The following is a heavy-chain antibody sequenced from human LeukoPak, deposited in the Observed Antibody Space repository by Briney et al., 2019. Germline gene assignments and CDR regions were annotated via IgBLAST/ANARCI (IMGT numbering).Heavy chain of an antibody. CDR3: AKTSGWPYYFDY. Sequence: PGGSLRLSCAASGFTFRSYAMSWVRQAPGKWLEWVSALSGSGGTTYYADSVKGRFTISRDNSKNTLYLQMNSLRAEDTALYYCAKTSGWPYYFDYWGQGTLVTVSS. CDR2: LSGSGGTT. J-gene: IGHJ4*02. V-gene: IGHV3-23*01. D-gene: IGHD6-19*01. CDR1: GFTFRSYA.